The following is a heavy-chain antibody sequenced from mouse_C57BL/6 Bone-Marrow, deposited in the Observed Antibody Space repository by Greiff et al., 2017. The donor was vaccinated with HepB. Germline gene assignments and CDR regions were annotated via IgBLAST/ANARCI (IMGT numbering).Heavy chain of an antibody. CDR2: IWSGGST. CDR3: ARNKRNRGFAY. J-gene: IGHJ3*01. CDR1: GFSLTSYG. Sequence: QVQLKQSGPGLVQPSQSLSITCTVSGFSLTSYGVHWVRQSPGKGLEWRGVIWSGGSTDYNAAFISRLSISKDNSKSQVFYKMNSLQADDTAIYYCARNKRNRGFAYWGQGTLVTVSA. V-gene: IGHV2-2*01.